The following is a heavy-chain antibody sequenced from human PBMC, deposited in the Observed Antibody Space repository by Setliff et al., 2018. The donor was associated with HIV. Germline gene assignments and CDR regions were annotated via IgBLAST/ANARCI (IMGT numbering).Heavy chain of an antibody. Sequence: PGGSLRLSCTASGFTFSASWMTWVRQAPGKGLEWVALINPDSTATYYVDSVKDRFTISRDNAKTSLSLQMNSLTAEDTAVYYCARDPGNGAVDYWGQGTLVTVSS. V-gene: IGHV3-7*01. CDR3: ARDPGNGAVDY. CDR2: INPDSTAT. CDR1: GFTFSASW. J-gene: IGHJ4*02.